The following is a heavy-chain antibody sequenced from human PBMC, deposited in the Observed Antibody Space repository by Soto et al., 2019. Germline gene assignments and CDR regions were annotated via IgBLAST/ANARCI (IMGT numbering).Heavy chain of an antibody. CDR2: ISGSGGST. CDR1: GFTFSSYA. CDR3: AKWVEPYDILTGYYSNRWFDP. Sequence: PGGSLRLSCAASGFTFSSYAMSWVRQAPGKGLEWVSAISGSGGSTYYVDSVKGRFTISRDNSKNTLYLQMNSLRAEDTAVYYCAKWVEPYDILTGYYSNRWFDPWGQGTLVTVSS. V-gene: IGHV3-23*01. D-gene: IGHD3-9*01. J-gene: IGHJ5*02.